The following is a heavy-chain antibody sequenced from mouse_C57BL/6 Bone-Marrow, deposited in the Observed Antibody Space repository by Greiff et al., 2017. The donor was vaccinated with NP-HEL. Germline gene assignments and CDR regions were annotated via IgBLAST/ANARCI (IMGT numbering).Heavy chain of an antibody. CDR2: ISSGGDYI. CDR1: GFTFSSYA. Sequence: DVMLVESGEGLVKPGGSLKLSCAASGFTFSSYAMSWVRQTPEKRLEWVAYISSGGDYIYYADTVKGRFTISRDNARNTLYLQMSSLKSEDTAMYYCTRGLLFFAYWGQGTLVTVSA. CDR3: TRGLLFFAY. V-gene: IGHV5-9-1*02. J-gene: IGHJ3*01. D-gene: IGHD2-1*01.